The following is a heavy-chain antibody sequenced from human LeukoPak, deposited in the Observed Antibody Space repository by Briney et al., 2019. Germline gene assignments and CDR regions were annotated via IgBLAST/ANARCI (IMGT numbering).Heavy chain of an antibody. V-gene: IGHV3-30*19. J-gene: IGHJ4*02. Sequence: GGSLRLSCAASGFTFNNYGMHWVRQAPGKGLEWVAVISYDGSNKYYADSVEGRFTISRDNSKNTLYLQMNSLRTEDTAVYYCARGSPPDYWGQGTLVTVSS. CDR1: GFTFNNYG. CDR2: ISYDGSNK. CDR3: ARGSPPDY.